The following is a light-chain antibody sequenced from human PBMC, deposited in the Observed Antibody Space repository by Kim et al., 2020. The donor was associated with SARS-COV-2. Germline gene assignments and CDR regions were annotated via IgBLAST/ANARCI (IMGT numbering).Light chain of an antibody. CDR3: SSYTSSSTYWV. J-gene: IGLJ3*02. CDR1: SSDVGGYNY. CDR2: DVS. V-gene: IGLV2-14*01. Sequence: QSALTQPASVFGSPGQSITISCTGTSSDVGGYNYVSWYQQHPGKAPKLMIYDVSKRPSGVSNRFSGSKSGNTASLTISGLQAEDEADYYCSSYTSSSTYWVFVGGTQLTVL.